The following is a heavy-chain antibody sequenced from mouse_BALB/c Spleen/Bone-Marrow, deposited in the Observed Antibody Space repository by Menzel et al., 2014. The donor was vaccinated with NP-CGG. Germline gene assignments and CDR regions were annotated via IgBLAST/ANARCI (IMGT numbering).Heavy chain of an antibody. CDR3: TRSYGSSYEYYFDY. J-gene: IGHJ2*01. Sequence: QVQLQQPGAELVRPGASVKLSCKASGYTFTSYWINWMKQRPGQGLEWIGNIYPSDSYTNYNQKFKDRATLTVDKSSGTAYMQLSSPTSEDSAVYYCTRSYGSSYEYYFDYWGQGTTLTVSS. CDR2: IYPSDSYT. CDR1: GYTFTSYW. V-gene: IGHV1-69*02. D-gene: IGHD1-1*01.